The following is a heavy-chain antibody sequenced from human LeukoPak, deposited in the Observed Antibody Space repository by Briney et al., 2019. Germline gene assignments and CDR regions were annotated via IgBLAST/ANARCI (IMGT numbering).Heavy chain of an antibody. Sequence: PSETLSLTCTVSGGSISSGDYYWSWIRQPPGEGLEWIGYIYYSGSTYYNPSLKSRVTISVDTSKNQFSLKLSSVTAADTAVYYCARAPRYSSGWKIWGQGTLVTVSS. CDR2: IYYSGST. V-gene: IGHV4-30-4*01. J-gene: IGHJ4*02. CDR1: GGSISSGDYY. D-gene: IGHD6-19*01. CDR3: ARAPRYSSGWKI.